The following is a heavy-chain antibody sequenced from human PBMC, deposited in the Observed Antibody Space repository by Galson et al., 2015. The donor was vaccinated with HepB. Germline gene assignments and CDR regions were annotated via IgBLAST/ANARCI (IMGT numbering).Heavy chain of an antibody. J-gene: IGHJ3*02. CDR1: GFTFSSYA. D-gene: IGHD6-19*01. V-gene: IGHV3-30-3*01. CDR3: ARDGSIAVAGTPRNAFDI. CDR2: ISHDGSNK. Sequence: SLRLSCAASGFTFSSYAMHWVRQAPGKGLEWVAVISHDGSNKYYADSVKGRFTISRDNSKNTLYLQMNSLRAEDTAVYYCARDGSIAVAGTPRNAFDIWGQGTMVTVSS.